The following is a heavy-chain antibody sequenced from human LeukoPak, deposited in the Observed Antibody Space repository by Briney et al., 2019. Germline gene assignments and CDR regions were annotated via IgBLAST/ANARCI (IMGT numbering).Heavy chain of an antibody. V-gene: IGHV4-59*01. CDR1: GGSISSYY. D-gene: IGHD3-10*01. CDR3: ARDSGVGFDI. CDR2: IYDSGST. J-gene: IGHJ3*02. Sequence: PSETLSLTCTVSGGSISSYYWNWIRQPPGKGLEWIGYIYDSGSTNYNPSLKSRVTISVDKSKNQFSLKLSSVTAADTAVYYCARDSGVGFDIWGQGTMVTVSS.